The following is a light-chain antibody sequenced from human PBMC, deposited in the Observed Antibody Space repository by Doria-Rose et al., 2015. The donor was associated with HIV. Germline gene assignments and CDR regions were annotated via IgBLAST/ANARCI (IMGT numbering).Light chain of an antibody. CDR1: RSFSSTY. V-gene: IGKV3-20*01. CDR3: HQYGTSWT. CDR2: DGS. Sequence: EIELTQSPGTLSLSPGERATLSCTASRSFSSTYLAWYQQKPGQATSLLIYDGSTRGTGIPDRFSASGSGTDFTLTINRLEPEDFALYYCHQYGTSWTFGQGTKVEI. J-gene: IGKJ1*01.